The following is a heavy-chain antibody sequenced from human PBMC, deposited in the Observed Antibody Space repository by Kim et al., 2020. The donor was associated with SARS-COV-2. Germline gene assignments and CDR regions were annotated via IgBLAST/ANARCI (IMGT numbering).Heavy chain of an antibody. Sequence: GESLKISCKGSGYSFTSYWISWVRQMPGKGLEWMGRIDPSDSYTNYSPSFQGHVTISADKSISTAYLQWSSLKASDTAMYYCARTYRYVDTAMVTVYYGMDVWGQGTTVTVSS. J-gene: IGHJ6*02. CDR2: IDPSDSYT. V-gene: IGHV5-10-1*01. D-gene: IGHD5-18*01. CDR1: GYSFTSYW. CDR3: ARTYRYVDTAMVTVYYGMDV.